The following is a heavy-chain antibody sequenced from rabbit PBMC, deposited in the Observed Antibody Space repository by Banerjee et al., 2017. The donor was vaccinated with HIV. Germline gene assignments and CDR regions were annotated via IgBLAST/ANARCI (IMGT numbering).Heavy chain of an antibody. CDR2: IYPVFGIT. CDR3: ARDGAGGSYFAL. Sequence: QLVESGGGLVNPEGSLKLSCKAAGFTLSTYYMNWVRQAPGKGLEWIDYIYPVFGITYYANWVNGRFSISRENAQNTVFLKMTSLAAADTATYFCARDGAGGSYFALWGQGTLVTVS. V-gene: IGHV1S7*01. D-gene: IGHD8-1*01. J-gene: IGHJ4*01. CDR1: GFTLSTYY.